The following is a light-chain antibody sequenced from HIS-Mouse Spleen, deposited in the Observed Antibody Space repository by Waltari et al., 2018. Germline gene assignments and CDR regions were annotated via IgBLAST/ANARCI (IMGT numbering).Light chain of an antibody. V-gene: IGLV3-10*01. CDR2: EDS. CDR3: YSTDSSGNHRV. Sequence: SYELTQPPSVSVSPGQTARITCSGDALPKKYAYWYQQKSGQAPVLVIYEDSKRPSGSPGRFPGSSSGTMATLTISAAQVEDEADYYCYSTDSSGNHRVFGGGTKLTVL. J-gene: IGLJ2*01. CDR1: ALPKKY.